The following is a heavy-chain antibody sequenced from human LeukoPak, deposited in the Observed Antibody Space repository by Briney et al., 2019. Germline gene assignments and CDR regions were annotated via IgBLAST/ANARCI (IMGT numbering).Heavy chain of an antibody. CDR2: IYYSGNT. V-gene: IGHV4-59*12. CDR1: GGSISSYY. J-gene: IGHJ4*02. D-gene: IGHD4-17*01. CDR3: ARGPTTVTRAFDY. Sequence: SETLSLTCTVSGGSISSYYWSWIRQPPGKGQEWIGDIYYSGNTNYNPSLKSRVTMSVDTSKNQFSLKLSSVTAADTAVYYCARGPTTVTRAFDYWGQGTLVTVSS.